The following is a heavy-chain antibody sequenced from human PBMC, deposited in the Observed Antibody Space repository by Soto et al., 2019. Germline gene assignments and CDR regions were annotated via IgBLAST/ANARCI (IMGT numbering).Heavy chain of an antibody. CDR1: GFSFSSDS. CDR3: ARDPPTGTTLDWADS. Sequence: EVQLVESGGGLVKPGGSLRLSCAASGFSFSSDSMGWVRQAPGKGLEWVSSISSSGSFMNYADSVKGRFTISRDNAKNSLYLQMSSLKDEDTAVYHCARDPPTGTTLDWADSWGQGTLVTVSS. D-gene: IGHD1-7*01. J-gene: IGHJ4*02. V-gene: IGHV3-21*01. CDR2: ISSSGSFM.